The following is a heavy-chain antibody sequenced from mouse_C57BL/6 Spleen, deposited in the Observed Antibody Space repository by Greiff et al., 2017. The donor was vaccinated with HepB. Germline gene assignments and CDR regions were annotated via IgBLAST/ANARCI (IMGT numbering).Heavy chain of an antibody. CDR2: IDPENGDT. Sequence: VQLKESGAELVRPGASVKLSCTASGFNIKDDYMHWVKQRPEQGLEWIGWIDPENGDTEYASKFQGKATITADTSSNTAYLQLSSLTSEDTAVYYCTTWGGVTTAGDYWGQGTTLTVSS. CDR3: TTWGGVTTAGDY. CDR1: GFNIKDDY. J-gene: IGHJ2*01. D-gene: IGHD1-2*01. V-gene: IGHV14-4*01.